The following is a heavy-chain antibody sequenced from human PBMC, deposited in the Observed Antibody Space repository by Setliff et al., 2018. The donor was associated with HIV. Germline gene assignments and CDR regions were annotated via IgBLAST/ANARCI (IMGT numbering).Heavy chain of an antibody. J-gene: IGHJ3*02. CDR1: GFTFSFYW. D-gene: IGHD3-22*01. Sequence: LRLSCAASGFTFSFYWMHWVRQAPGKGLVWVSRITPDGIRTTYADSVKGRFTISRDNAKNTLYLQMNSLTAEDTAVYYCARDLYYDNSAGDGFDMWGQGTMVTVS. CDR2: ITPDGIRT. CDR3: ARDLYYDNSAGDGFDM. V-gene: IGHV3-74*01.